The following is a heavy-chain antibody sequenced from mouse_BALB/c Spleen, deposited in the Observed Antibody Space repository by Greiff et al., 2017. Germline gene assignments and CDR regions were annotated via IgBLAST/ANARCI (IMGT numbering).Heavy chain of an antibody. CDR3: TNPPYGGFAY. CDR1: GYAFSSYW. V-gene: IGHV1-80*01. CDR2: IYPGDGDT. D-gene: IGHD1-1*01. J-gene: IGHJ3*01. Sequence: VQLQQSGAELVRPGSSVKISCKASGYAFSSYWMNWVKQRPGQGLEWIGQIYPGDGDTSYNQKFKGKAKLTAVTSTSTAYMELSSLTNEDSAVYYCTNPPYGGFAYWGQGTLVTVSA.